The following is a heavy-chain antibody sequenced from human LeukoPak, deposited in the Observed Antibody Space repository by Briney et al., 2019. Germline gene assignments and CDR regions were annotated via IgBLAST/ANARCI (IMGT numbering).Heavy chain of an antibody. Sequence: AGGSLRLSCAASGFTVSSNYMSWVRQAPGMGLEWVSVMYSSGSTYYADSVKGRFTISRDNSMNTLYLQMNSLRAEDTAVYYCARDGTPLGYFDLWGRGTQVTVSS. D-gene: IGHD6-13*01. J-gene: IGHJ2*01. CDR3: ARDGTPLGYFDL. CDR1: GFTVSSNY. V-gene: IGHV3-53*01. CDR2: MYSSGST.